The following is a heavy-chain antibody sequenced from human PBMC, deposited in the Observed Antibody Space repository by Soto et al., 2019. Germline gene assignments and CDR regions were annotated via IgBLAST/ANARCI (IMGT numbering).Heavy chain of an antibody. V-gene: IGHV5-51*01. CDR2: IYPGDSDT. D-gene: IGHD5-12*01. J-gene: IGHJ6*02. CDR3: ARILAPIYYGMDV. Sequence: DSLKISCKGSGYSFTSYWIGWVRQMPGKGLEWMGIIYPGDSDTRYSPSFQGQVTISADKSISTAYLQWSSLKASDTAMYYCARILAPIYYGMDVWGQGTTVTVSS. CDR1: GYSFTSYW.